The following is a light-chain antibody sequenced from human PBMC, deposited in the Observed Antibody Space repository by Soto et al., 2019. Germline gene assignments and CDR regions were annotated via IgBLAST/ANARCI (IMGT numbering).Light chain of an antibody. CDR3: QQRSNWPRT. V-gene: IGKV3D-20*02. Sequence: EIVLAQSRWTLSLSPGERAALSCRASQSVSSSYLALYQQKPGQAPRILIYDASNRDTGSPARCSGSGAWTDFTLTNIRREPEDFLVDDCQQRSNWPRTFGQGTKVDIK. J-gene: IGKJ1*01. CDR1: QSVSSSY. CDR2: DAS.